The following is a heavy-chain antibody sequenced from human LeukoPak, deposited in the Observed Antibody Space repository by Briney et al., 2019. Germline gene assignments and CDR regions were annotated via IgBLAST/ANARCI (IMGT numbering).Heavy chain of an antibody. CDR1: GYTFTSYD. CDR2: MNPNSGNT. CDR3: ATIAARPNWFDP. Sequence: ASVKVSCKASGYTFTSYDINWVRQATGQGLEWMGWMNPNSGNTGYAQKFQGRVTMTRNTSMSTAYMELSSLRSEDTAVYYCATIAARPNWFDPWGQGTLVTVSS. V-gene: IGHV1-8*01. J-gene: IGHJ5*02. D-gene: IGHD6-6*01.